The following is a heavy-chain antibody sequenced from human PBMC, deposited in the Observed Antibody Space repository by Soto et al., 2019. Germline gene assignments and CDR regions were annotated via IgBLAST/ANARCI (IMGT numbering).Heavy chain of an antibody. CDR2: ISSSSSTI. CDR3: GRDKPPSSGWEV. J-gene: IGHJ6*02. Sequence: EVQLVESGGGLVQPGGSLRLSCEASGFTLSSYSMNWARQAPGQGLEWVSYISSSSSTIYYADSVKGRFTISRDNAKNSLYLQMNSPREEDTAGYYCGRDKPPSSGWEVWGQGTTVTVSS. V-gene: IGHV3-48*02. CDR1: GFTLSSYS.